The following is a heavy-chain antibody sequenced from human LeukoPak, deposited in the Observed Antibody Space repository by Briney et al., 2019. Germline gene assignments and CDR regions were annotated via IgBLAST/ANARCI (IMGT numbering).Heavy chain of an antibody. CDR3: ARETRGVPGAIAAVKGFDC. V-gene: IGHV1-46*01. CDR1: GFTFTTYY. J-gene: IGHJ4*02. Sequence: ASVKVSCKASGFTFTTYYMHWVRQAPGQGLEWMGIINPSGGSTSYTQKFQGRVTMTRDMSTSTVYTELSSLRSEDTAVYYCARETRGVPGAIAAVKGFDCWGQGTLVTVSS. CDR2: INPSGGST. D-gene: IGHD6-13*01.